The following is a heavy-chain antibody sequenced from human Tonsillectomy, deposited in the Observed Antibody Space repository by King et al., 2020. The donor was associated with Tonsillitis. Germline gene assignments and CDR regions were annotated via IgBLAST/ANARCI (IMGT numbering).Heavy chain of an antibody. V-gene: IGHV3-30-3*01. CDR2: ISDDGNNK. Sequence: VQLVESGGGVVQPGRSQRLSCAASRFTFSTYAMHWVRQAPGKGLEWVAVISDDGNNKYYADSVKGRFTISRDNSKNTLYMEMNRLRAEDTAVYYCAKDTHKYSTSWSYAFHIWGQGTMVTVSS. D-gene: IGHD2-2*01. CDR3: AKDTHKYSTSWSYAFHI. J-gene: IGHJ3*02. CDR1: RFTFSTYA.